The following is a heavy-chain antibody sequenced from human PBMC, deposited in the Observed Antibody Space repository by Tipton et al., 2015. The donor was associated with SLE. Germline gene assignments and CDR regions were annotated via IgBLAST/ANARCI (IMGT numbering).Heavy chain of an antibody. V-gene: IGHV1-18*01. Sequence: QSGAEVRKPGASVKVSCKASGYTFTSYGISWVRQAPGQGLEWMGWISAYNGNTNYAQKLQGEVTMTTDTSTSTAYMELRSLRSDDPAVYYGAGGGPDSSNSYGMDVWGQGTSVTVSS. CDR2: ISAYNGNT. CDR3: AGGGPDSSNSYGMDV. CDR1: GYTFTSYG. D-gene: IGHD6-13*01. J-gene: IGHJ6*02.